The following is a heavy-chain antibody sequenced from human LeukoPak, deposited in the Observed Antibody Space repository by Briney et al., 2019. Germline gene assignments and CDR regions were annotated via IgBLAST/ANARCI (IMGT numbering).Heavy chain of an antibody. J-gene: IGHJ4*02. D-gene: IGHD6-6*01. Sequence: EGSLRLSCAASGFTFDDYAMHWVRQAPGKGLEWVSLISWDGGSTYYADSVKGRFTISRDNSKSSLYLQMNSLRVEDTAIYYCAILYSSSPLDYWDQGTLVTVSS. V-gene: IGHV3-43D*03. CDR1: GFTFDDYA. CDR3: AILYSSSPLDY. CDR2: ISWDGGST.